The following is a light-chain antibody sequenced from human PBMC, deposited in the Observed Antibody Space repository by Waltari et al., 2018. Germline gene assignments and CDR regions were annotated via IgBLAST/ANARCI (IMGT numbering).Light chain of an antibody. CDR1: QTFNNY. Sequence: EIVLTQSPATLSLSPGERATLSCRASQTFNNYLAWYQHKPGQPPRLLIYDASKRFIGIPARFSGSGSGTDFTLTISSLEPEDSAVYYCQQRINWPVTFGGGTKVEIK. J-gene: IGKJ4*01. CDR3: QQRINWPVT. CDR2: DAS. V-gene: IGKV3-11*01.